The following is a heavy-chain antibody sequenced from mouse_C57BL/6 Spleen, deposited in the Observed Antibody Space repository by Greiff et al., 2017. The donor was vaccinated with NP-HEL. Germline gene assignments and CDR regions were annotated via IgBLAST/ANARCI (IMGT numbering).Heavy chain of an antibody. CDR3: ARWGNDVLYYYAMDY. D-gene: IGHD1-1*01. CDR2: INPSTGGT. CDR1: GYSFTGYY. J-gene: IGHJ4*01. Sequence: EVKLMESGPELVKPGASVKISCKASGYSFTGYYMNWVKQSPEKSLEWIGEINPSTGGTTYNQKFKAKATLTVDKSSSTAYMQLKSLTSEDSAVYYCARWGNDVLYYYAMDYWGQGTSVTVSS. V-gene: IGHV1-42*01.